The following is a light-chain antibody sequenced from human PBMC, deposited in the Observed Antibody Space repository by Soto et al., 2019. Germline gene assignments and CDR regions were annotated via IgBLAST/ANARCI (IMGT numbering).Light chain of an antibody. J-gene: IGLJ1*01. Sequence: SALNQPRSVSGSPGQSVTISCTGNSSDVGGYNYVSWYQQHPGKAPKLMIYDVSKRPSGVPDRFSGSKSGNTASLTISGLQAEDEADYYCCSYAGSFYVFGTGTKVTVL. CDR2: DVS. V-gene: IGLV2-11*01. CDR1: SSDVGGYNY. CDR3: CSYAGSFYV.